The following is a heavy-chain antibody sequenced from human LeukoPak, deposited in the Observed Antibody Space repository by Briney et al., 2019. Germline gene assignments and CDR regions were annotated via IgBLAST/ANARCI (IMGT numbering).Heavy chain of an antibody. Sequence: GGSLRLSCAASGFTVSSNYVSWVRQAPGKGLEWVSVIYSGGSTYYADSVKGRFTISRDNSKNTLYLQMNSLRAEDTAVYYCARWGPGYCSGGSCYFFDYWGQGTLVTVSS. V-gene: IGHV3-66*02. J-gene: IGHJ4*02. CDR3: ARWGPGYCSGGSCYFFDY. D-gene: IGHD2-15*01. CDR2: IYSGGST. CDR1: GFTVSSNY.